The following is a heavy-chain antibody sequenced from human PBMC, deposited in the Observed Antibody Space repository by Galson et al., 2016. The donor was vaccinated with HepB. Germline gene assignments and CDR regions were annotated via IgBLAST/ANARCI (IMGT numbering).Heavy chain of an antibody. CDR1: GYTFTDYG. J-gene: IGHJ6*02. Sequence: QSGAEVKKPGASVKVSCKASGYTFTDYGISWVRQAPGQGLEWMGWISAHNGDTEYAQKLQGRVTMTTDTSTSTAYMELRSLRSDDTAVYYCARDSIAAAGFPYYYYGMDVWGQGTTVTVSS. CDR2: ISAHNGDT. D-gene: IGHD6-13*01. V-gene: IGHV1-18*01. CDR3: ARDSIAAAGFPYYYYGMDV.